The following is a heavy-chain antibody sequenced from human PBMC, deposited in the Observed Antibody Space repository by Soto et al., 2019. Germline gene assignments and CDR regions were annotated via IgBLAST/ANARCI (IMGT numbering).Heavy chain of an antibody. CDR1: GFTFSSYA. D-gene: IGHD3-22*01. V-gene: IGHV3-30-3*01. CDR2: ISYDGSDK. Sequence: GSLRLSCAASGFTFSSYAMHWVRQAPGKGLEWVALISYDGSDKDYADSVKGRFTISRDNSRNTLFLQMNSLRAEDTAVYYCARDHYKYYDSSGYYRSPAYWGQGTLVTVSS. CDR3: ARDHYKYYDSSGYYRSPAY. J-gene: IGHJ4*02.